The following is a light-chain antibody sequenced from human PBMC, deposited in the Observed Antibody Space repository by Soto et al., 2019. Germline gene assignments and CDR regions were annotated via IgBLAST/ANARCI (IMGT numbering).Light chain of an antibody. CDR3: QHYSNWPPWT. Sequence: EIVMTQSPATLSVSPGDRVTLSCRASQSVSSNLAWYQQKPGQPPRLFIYGATSRATGVPARFSGSRSGTEFTLTSSSLQSEDVAVYYCQHYSNWPPWTFGQGTKVEIK. CDR2: GAT. CDR1: QSVSSN. V-gene: IGKV3-15*01. J-gene: IGKJ1*01.